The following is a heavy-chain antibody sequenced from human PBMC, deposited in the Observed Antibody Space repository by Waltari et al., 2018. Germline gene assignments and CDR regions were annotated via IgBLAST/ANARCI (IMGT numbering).Heavy chain of an antibody. D-gene: IGHD6-19*01. CDR2: INQSVGT. CDR3: ARGSGDGLFDY. J-gene: IGHJ4*02. CDR1: GGYFSSFY. V-gene: IGHV4-34*01. Sequence: QVQLRQWGAGLLKPSEPLSLTCAVYGGYFSSFYWTWIRHSPGQGLQWIGEINQSVGTSYNPSLKRRVTISVDTSKSQFSLRLSYVTAADRAVYFCARGSGDGLFDYWSQGSLVTVSS.